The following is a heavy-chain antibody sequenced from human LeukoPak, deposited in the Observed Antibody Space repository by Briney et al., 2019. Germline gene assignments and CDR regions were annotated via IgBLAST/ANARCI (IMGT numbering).Heavy chain of an antibody. V-gene: IGHV3-64*01. CDR3: ARDRDCSSTSCYDAFDI. J-gene: IGHJ3*02. Sequence: PGGSLRLSCVASGFTFTSYAMHWVRQAPGKGLGYVSAVSNNGASTYYANSVKGRFTISRGNSKNTVYLQMGSLRAEDMAVYYCARDRDCSSTSCYDAFDIWGQGTKVTVSS. D-gene: IGHD2-2*01. CDR1: GFTFTSYA. CDR2: VSNNGAST.